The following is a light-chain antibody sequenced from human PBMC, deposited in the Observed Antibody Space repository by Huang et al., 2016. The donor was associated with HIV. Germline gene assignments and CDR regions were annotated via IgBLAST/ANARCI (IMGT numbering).Light chain of an antibody. V-gene: IGKV3-20*01. Sequence: EIVLTQSPGTLSLSPGERATLSCRASQSVTSTSLAWYQQKPGQAPRLLIYGASSRATGIPDRFSGSGSGTDFTLTISRLEPEDFAVYLCQQYGSSRWTFGQGTKVEIK. CDR2: GAS. CDR1: QSVTSTS. CDR3: QQYGSSRWT. J-gene: IGKJ1*01.